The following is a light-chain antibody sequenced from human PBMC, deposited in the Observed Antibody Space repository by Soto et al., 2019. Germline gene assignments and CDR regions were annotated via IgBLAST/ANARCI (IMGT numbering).Light chain of an antibody. CDR2: FAS. V-gene: IGKV1-39*01. CDR1: ETISTY. Sequence: DIQMTQSPSSLSASVGDRVTITCRASETISTYLSWYQQKPGKAPNLLIYFASTLQSGVPSRFSGSGSGTDFTLTISTLQPEDFATYYCQQSYSSVRTFGQGTKVEVK. CDR3: QQSYSSVRT. J-gene: IGKJ1*01.